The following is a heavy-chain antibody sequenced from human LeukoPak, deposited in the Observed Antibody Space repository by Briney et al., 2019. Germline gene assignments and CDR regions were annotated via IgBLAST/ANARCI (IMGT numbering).Heavy chain of an antibody. CDR3: AKDITIPAATAYDAFDI. CDR1: GFTFSSYW. V-gene: IGHV3-23*01. D-gene: IGHD2-2*01. J-gene: IGHJ3*02. Sequence: GGSLRLSCAASGFTFSSYWMSWVRQAPGKGLEWVSAISGSGGSTYYADSVKGRFTISRDNSKNTLYLQMNSLRAEDTAVYYCAKDITIPAATAYDAFDIWGQGTMVTVSS. CDR2: ISGSGGST.